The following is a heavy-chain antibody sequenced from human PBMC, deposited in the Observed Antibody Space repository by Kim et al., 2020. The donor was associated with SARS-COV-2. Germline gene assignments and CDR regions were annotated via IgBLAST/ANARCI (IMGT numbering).Heavy chain of an antibody. J-gene: IGHJ4*02. V-gene: IGHV3-30*04. Sequence: GGSLRLSCAASGFTFSSYAMHWVRQAPGKGLEWVAAISYDGSNKYYADSVKGRFTISRDNSKNTLYLQMNSLRAEDTAVYYCARDSVQIWVQYYFDYWGQGTLVTVSS. CDR2: ISYDGSNK. D-gene: IGHD1-1*01. CDR3: ARDSVQIWVQYYFDY. CDR1: GFTFSSYA.